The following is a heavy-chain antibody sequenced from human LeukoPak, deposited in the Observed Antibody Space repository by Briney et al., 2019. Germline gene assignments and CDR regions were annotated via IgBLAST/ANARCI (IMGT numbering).Heavy chain of an antibody. J-gene: IGHJ6*02. CDR2: IYTSGST. CDR1: GGSISSYY. D-gene: IGHD3-10*01. V-gene: IGHV4-4*07. CDR3: ARGSQYGSGSYYTYYYYGMDV. Sequence: SETLSLTCTVSGGSISSYYWSWIRQPAGKGLEWIGRIYTSGSTNYNPSLKSRATMSVDTSKNQFSLKLSSVTAADTAVYYCARGSQYGSGSYYTYYYYGMDVWGQGTTVTVSS.